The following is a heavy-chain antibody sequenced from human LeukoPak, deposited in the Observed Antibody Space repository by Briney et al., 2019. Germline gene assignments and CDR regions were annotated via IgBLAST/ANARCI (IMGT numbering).Heavy chain of an antibody. CDR2: ISGSSGST. V-gene: IGHV3-23*01. D-gene: IGHD1-26*01. CDR3: ASGGIYYGAAFDF. J-gene: IGHJ4*02. CDR1: RFTISSYA. Sequence: GSLRLSCAASRFTISSYAMSWVRQAPGKGLEWVSGISGSSGSTYYADSVKGRFTIARDKSKNTVYLQMNSLRAEDTALYYCASGGIYYGAAFDFWGQGTLVTVSS.